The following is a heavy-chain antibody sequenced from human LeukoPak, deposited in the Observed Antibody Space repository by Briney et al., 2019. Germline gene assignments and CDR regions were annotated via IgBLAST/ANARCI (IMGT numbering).Heavy chain of an antibody. V-gene: IGHV4-39*07. D-gene: IGHD1-26*01. J-gene: IGHJ4*02. CDR1: GGSISSSDYF. CDR2: VYYSGST. CDR3: ASNTGSYPFGY. Sequence: SETLSLTCTVSGGSISSSDYFWAWIRQPPGKGLEWIGSVYYSGSTYYNPSLKSRVTISVDTSKNQFSQKLSSVTAADTALYYCASNTGSYPFGYWGQGALVTVSS.